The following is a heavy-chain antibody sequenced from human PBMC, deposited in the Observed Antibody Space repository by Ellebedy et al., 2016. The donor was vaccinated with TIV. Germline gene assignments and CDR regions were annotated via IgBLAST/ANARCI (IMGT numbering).Heavy chain of an antibody. Sequence: ASVKVSCXASGYTFTGYYMHWVRQAPGQGLEWMGWINPNSGGTNYAQKFQGRVTMTRNTSISTAYMELSSLRSEDTAVYYCAIGLVVPAAIDYWGQGTLVTVSS. D-gene: IGHD2-2*01. V-gene: IGHV1-2*02. J-gene: IGHJ4*02. CDR2: INPNSGGT. CDR1: GYTFTGYY. CDR3: AIGLVVPAAIDY.